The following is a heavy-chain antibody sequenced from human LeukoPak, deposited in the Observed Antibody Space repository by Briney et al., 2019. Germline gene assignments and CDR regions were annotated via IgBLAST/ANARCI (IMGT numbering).Heavy chain of an antibody. V-gene: IGHV1-69*04. CDR1: GGTFSSYA. Sequence: EASVKVSCKASGGTFSSYAISWVRQAPGQGLEWVGRIIPILGIANYAQKFQGRVTITADKSTSTAYMELSSLRSEDTAVYYCARGAVGVGYWGQGTLVTVSS. J-gene: IGHJ4*02. D-gene: IGHD1-26*01. CDR3: ARGAVGVGY. CDR2: IIPILGIA.